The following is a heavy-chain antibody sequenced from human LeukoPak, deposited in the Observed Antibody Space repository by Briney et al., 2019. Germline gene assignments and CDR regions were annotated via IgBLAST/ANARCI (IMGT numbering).Heavy chain of an antibody. CDR2: LSCSGGSK. V-gene: IGHV3-23*01. CDR3: AKDGLYCTNGGCYSLPPFDY. D-gene: IGHD2-8*01. CDR1: GFTFSSYA. J-gene: IGHJ4*02. Sequence: GGSLRLSCAASGFTFSSYAMRWVRQAPGKGLEGVSALSCSGGSKYYADSVKGRFTVPRDNSKHTLYLQMNSLRAEDKAVYYCAKDGLYCTNGGCYSLPPFDYWGQGTLVTVSS.